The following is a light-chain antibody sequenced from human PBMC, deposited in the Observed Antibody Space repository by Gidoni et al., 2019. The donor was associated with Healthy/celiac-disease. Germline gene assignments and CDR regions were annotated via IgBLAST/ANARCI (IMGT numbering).Light chain of an antibody. CDR3: MQALQTPVT. CDR2: LGS. Sequence: EIVMTQSHLSLPVTPGEPASISCRSSQSPLHSNGYNYLDWYLQKPGQSPQLLIYLGSNRASGVPDRFSGSGSGTDFTLKISRVEAEDVGVYYCMQALQTPVTFGGXTKVEIK. V-gene: IGKV2-28*01. CDR1: QSPLHSNGYNY. J-gene: IGKJ4*01.